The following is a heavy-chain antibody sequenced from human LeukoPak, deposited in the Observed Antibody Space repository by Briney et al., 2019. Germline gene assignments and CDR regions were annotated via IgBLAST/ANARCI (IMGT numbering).Heavy chain of an antibody. CDR2: IYNSGSP. Sequence: SETLSLTCTVSGVSVTIAPYYWSWIRQPPGKGLEWIGHIYNSGSPNYKSSLKSRVTMSMDTSKNQLSLKLNSVTAADTALYYCARDFYRPFYFDYWGQGILVTVSS. CDR3: ARDFYRPFYFDY. J-gene: IGHJ4*02. CDR1: GVSVTIAPYY. D-gene: IGHD1-26*01. V-gene: IGHV4-61*01.